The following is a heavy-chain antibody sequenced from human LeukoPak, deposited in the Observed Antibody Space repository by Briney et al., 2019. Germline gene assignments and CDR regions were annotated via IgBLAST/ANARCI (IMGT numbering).Heavy chain of an antibody. J-gene: IGHJ4*02. CDR1: GFTFSSYA. V-gene: IGHV3-23*01. CDR2: ISGSGGST. Sequence: PGGSLRLSCAASGFTFSSYAMSWVRQAPGKGLEWVSAISGSGGSTYYADSVKGRFTISRDNSKNTLYLQMNSLRAEDTAVHYCAKGAGRYSSGRYEDYWGQGTLVTVSS. D-gene: IGHD6-19*01. CDR3: AKGAGRYSSGRYEDY.